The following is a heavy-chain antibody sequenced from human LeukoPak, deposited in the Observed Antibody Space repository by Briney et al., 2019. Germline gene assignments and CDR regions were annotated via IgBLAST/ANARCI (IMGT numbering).Heavy chain of an antibody. CDR2: IYSGGST. CDR3: ARADTGYSSSWYAFDY. V-gene: IGHV3-53*01. CDR1: GFTVSSNY. D-gene: IGHD6-13*01. Sequence: GGSLRLSCAASGFTVSSNYMSWVRQAPGKGLEWVSVIYSGGSTYYADSVKGRFTISRDNSKNTLYLQMNSLRAEDTAVYYCARADTGYSSSWYAFDYWGQGTLVTVSS. J-gene: IGHJ4*02.